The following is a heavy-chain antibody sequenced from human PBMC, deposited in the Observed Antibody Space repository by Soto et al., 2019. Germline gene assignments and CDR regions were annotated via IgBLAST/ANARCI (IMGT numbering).Heavy chain of an antibody. CDR2: IWYDGSNK. Sequence: QVQLVESGGGVVQPGRSLRLSCAASGFTSSSYGMHWVRQAPGKGLEWVAVIWYDGSNKYYGDSVKGRFTISRDNSKNTVYLQMNSLRAEDTAVYYCAREPLYSGSYYYGMDVWGQGTTVTVSS. CDR1: GFTSSSYG. CDR3: AREPLYSGSYYYGMDV. V-gene: IGHV3-33*01. J-gene: IGHJ6*02. D-gene: IGHD1-26*01.